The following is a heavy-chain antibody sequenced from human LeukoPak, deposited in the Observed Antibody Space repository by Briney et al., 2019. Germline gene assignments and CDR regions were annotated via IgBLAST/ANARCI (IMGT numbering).Heavy chain of an antibody. CDR3: ARSRFGEFHFDY. CDR2: IGAYNGNT. CDR1: GYTFTSYG. V-gene: IGHV1-18*04. J-gene: IGHJ4*02. D-gene: IGHD3-10*01. Sequence: ASAKVSCKASGYTFTSYGISWVRQAPGQGLEWMGWIGAYNGNTNYAQKLQGRVTMTTDTSTSTAYMELRSLRSDDTAVYYCARSRFGEFHFDYWGQGTLVTVSS.